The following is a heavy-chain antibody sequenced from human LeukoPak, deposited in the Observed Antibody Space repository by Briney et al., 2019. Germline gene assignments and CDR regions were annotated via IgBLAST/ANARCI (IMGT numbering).Heavy chain of an antibody. CDR3: ARVNWGRLDY. CDR1: GGSFSVYY. V-gene: IGHV4-34*01. J-gene: IGHJ4*02. D-gene: IGHD7-27*01. Sequence: SETLSLTCAVYGGSFSVYYWSWIRQPPGKGLEWIGDLNQGGSTSYNPSLKSRVTISVDTSKNQVSLKLSSVTAADTAVYYCARVNWGRLDYWGQGTLVTVSS. CDR2: LNQGGST.